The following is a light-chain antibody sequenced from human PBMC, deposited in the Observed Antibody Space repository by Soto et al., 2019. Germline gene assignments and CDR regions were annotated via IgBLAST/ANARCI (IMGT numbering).Light chain of an antibody. CDR2: GTS. V-gene: IGKV3-20*01. Sequence: EIVLTQSPGTLSLSPGERATLSCRVSQSVKSSYLAWYQQKPGQAPRLLISGTSNRATGIPDRFSGSGSGTDFTLTISRLEPEDFAVYYCQQYGSSSWTFGQGTKVDI. CDR3: QQYGSSSWT. J-gene: IGKJ1*01. CDR1: QSVKSSY.